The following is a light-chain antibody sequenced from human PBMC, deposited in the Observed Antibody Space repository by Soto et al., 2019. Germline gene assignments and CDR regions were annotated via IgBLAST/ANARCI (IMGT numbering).Light chain of an antibody. CDR2: AVS. V-gene: IGLV2-18*02. J-gene: IGLJ3*02. Sequence: QSVLTQPPSVSGSPGQSVTISCTGTSSDIGGHDRVSWYHQPPGTVPKLIIFAVSHRPSGVPDRFSGSKSGNTASLIISGLQAEDEGDYYCCSHTTSSTFVFGGGTKLTVL. CDR3: CSHTTSSTFV. CDR1: SSDIGGHDR.